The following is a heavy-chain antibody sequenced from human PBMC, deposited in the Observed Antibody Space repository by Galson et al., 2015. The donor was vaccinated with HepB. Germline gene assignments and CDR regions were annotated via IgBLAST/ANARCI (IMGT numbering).Heavy chain of an antibody. D-gene: IGHD3-22*01. CDR3: ARGSHLYYYDSSGYYTY. V-gene: IGHV3-53*01. Sequence: SLRLSCAASGFTVSSNYMSWVRQAPGKGLEWVSVIYSGGSTYYADSVKGRFTISRDNSKNTLYLQMNSLRAEDTAVYYCARGSHLYYYDSSGYYTYWGQGTLVTVSS. J-gene: IGHJ4*02. CDR2: IYSGGST. CDR1: GFTVSSNY.